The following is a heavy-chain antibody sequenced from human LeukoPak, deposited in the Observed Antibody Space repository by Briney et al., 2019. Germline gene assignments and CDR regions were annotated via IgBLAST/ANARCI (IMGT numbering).Heavy chain of an antibody. Sequence: GGSLRLSCAASGFTFSSYWMHWVRQAPGEGLVWVSRINSDGSSTSYADSVKGRFTNSRANAKNPLYLQMNSLRAEDTAVYYCARDPHDCSSTSCYNYWGQGTLVTVSS. CDR3: ARDPHDCSSTSCYNY. CDR1: GFTFSSYW. CDR2: INSDGSST. J-gene: IGHJ4*02. D-gene: IGHD2-2*02. V-gene: IGHV3-74*01.